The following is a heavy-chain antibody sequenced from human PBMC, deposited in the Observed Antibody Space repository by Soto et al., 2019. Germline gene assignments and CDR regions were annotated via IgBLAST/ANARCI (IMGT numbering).Heavy chain of an antibody. CDR2: MYYSGST. Sequence: PSETLSLTCTVSGGSISSYCWSWIRQPPGKGLEWIGYMYYSGSTNYNPSLKSRVTISVDTSKNQFSLKLSSVTAADTAVYYCGGKNYDSSGYFDYWGQGTLVTVSS. CDR3: GGKNYDSSGYFDY. D-gene: IGHD3-22*01. J-gene: IGHJ4*02. CDR1: GGSISSYC. V-gene: IGHV4-59*01.